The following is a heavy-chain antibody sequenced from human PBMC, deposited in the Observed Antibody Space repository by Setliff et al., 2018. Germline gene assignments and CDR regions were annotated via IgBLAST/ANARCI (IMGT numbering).Heavy chain of an antibody. CDR1: GYTFTGYY. CDR2: INPNSGGT. V-gene: IGHV1-2*06. CDR3: ARVSRTIVAARGFDY. J-gene: IGHJ4*02. Sequence: ASVKVSCKASGYTFTGYYMHWVRQAPGQGLEWMGRINPNSGGTNYAQKFQGRVTMTRDTSISTAYMELSRLRSDDTAVYCCARVSRTIVAARGFDYWGQGTLVTVS. D-gene: IGHD1-26*01.